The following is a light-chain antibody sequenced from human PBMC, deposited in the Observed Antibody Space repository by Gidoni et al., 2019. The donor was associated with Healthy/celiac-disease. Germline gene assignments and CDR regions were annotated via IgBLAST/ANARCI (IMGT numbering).Light chain of an antibody. V-gene: IGKV1-39*01. CDR1: QSISSY. CDR3: QQSYSTPRT. CDR2: SAS. J-gene: IGKJ1*01. Sequence: DIQMTQSPSSLSASVGDSVTITCRASQSISSYLNWYQQKPGKAPKLLIYSASSLQSGVPSRFSGSGSGKDFTLTISSLQPEDFATYYCQQSYSTPRTFXXXTKVEIK.